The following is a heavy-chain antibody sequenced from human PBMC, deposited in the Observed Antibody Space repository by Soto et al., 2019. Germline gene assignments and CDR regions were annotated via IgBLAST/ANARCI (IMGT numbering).Heavy chain of an antibody. V-gene: IGHV4-34*01. CDR1: GGSFSGYY. J-gene: IGHJ4*02. Sequence: QVQLQQWGAGLLKPSETLSLTCAVYGGSFSGYYWSWIRQPPGKGLEWIGEINHSGSTNYNPSLKSRVTLSVDTSKNQFSLKLSSVTAADTAVYYCARFVVVPAATGFDLSGVREYYFDYWGQGTLVTVSS. CDR3: ARFVVVPAATGFDLSGVREYYFDY. D-gene: IGHD2-2*01. CDR2: INHSGST.